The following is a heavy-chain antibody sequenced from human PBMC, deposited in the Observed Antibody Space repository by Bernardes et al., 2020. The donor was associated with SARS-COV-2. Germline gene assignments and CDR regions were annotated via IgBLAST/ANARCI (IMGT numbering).Heavy chain of an antibody. D-gene: IGHD7-27*01. CDR1: GYTFTSYG. CDR2: ISAYNGNT. CDR3: ARGSPPLGFFYYGMDV. J-gene: IGHJ6*02. V-gene: IGHV1-18*04. Sequence: ASVKVSCKASGYTFTSYGISWVRQAPGQGLEWMGWISAYNGNTNYAQKLQGRVTMTTDTSTSTAYMELRSLRSDDTAVYYCARGSPPLGFFYYGMDVWGQGTTVTVSS.